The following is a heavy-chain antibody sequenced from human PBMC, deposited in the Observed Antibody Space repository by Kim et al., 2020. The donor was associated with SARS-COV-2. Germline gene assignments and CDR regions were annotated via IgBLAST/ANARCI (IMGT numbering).Heavy chain of an antibody. CDR3: ARADVATISFDY. J-gene: IGHJ4*02. D-gene: IGHD5-12*01. V-gene: IGHV4-59*01. Sequence: NSTPSLSGTLPISVDTSQNQFSLKLSSVTAADTAVYYCARADVATISFDYWGQGTLVTVSS.